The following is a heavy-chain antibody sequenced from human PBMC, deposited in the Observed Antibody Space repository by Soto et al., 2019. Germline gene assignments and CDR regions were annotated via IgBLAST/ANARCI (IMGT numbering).Heavy chain of an antibody. CDR1: GGSVSSGSYY. V-gene: IGHV4-31*03. Sequence: PSETLSLTCTVSGGSVSSGSYYRSWIRQPPGKGLEWIGYIYYSGSTYYNPSLKSRVTISVDTSKNQFSLKLSSVTAADTAVYYCARDGDSSGYYGKNWFDPWGQGTLVTVSS. CDR2: IYYSGST. D-gene: IGHD3-22*01. CDR3: ARDGDSSGYYGKNWFDP. J-gene: IGHJ5*02.